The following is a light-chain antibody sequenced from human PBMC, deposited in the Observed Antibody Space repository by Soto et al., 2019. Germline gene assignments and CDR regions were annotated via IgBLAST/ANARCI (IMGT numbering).Light chain of an antibody. CDR3: QQYYTWPS. Sequence: EIVLTQSPGTLSLSPGERATLSCRASQNIANNYVAWYQQRPGQPPRLLIFGASTRATGIPGRFSGSGSGTEFTLTISSLESEDFAVYYCQQYYTWPSFGQGTRLEIK. CDR1: QNIANN. CDR2: GAS. J-gene: IGKJ5*01. V-gene: IGKV3-15*01.